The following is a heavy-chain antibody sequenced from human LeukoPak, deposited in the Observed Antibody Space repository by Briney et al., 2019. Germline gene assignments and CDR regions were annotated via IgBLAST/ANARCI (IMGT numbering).Heavy chain of an antibody. CDR3: AKGGADDSSGADAFDI. J-gene: IGHJ3*02. V-gene: IGHV3-33*06. CDR2: IWYDGSNK. CDR1: GFTFSSYG. Sequence: GGSLRLSCAASGFTFSSYGMHWVRQAPGKGLEWVAVIWYDGSNKYYADSVKGRFTISRDNSKNTLYLQMNSLRAEDTAVYYCAKGGADDSSGADAFDIWGQGTMVTVSS. D-gene: IGHD3-22*01.